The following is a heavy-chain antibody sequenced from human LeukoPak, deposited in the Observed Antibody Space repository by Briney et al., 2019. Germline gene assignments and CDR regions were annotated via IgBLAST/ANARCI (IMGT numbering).Heavy chain of an antibody. CDR3: ARETPYGSGSYPFDY. CDR1: GGSISSYY. CDR2: IYNSGSA. V-gene: IGHV4-59*01. J-gene: IGHJ4*02. D-gene: IGHD3-10*01. Sequence: SETLSLTRTVSGGSISSYYWNWIRQPPGKGLEWIGYIYNSGSANNNPSLKSRVTISVDTSKEQFSLKLSSVTAADTAVYYCARETPYGSGSYPFDYWGQGILVTVSS.